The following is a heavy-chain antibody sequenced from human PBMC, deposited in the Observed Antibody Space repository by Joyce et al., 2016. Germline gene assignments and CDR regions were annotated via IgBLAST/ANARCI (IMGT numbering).Heavy chain of an antibody. Sequence: EVHLLESGGGLVQPGGSLRLSCVSSGFTFSNYAMTWVRQAPGKWLEWVSNITGSVGTTYYADSVKCRFTISRDNFKNTLFLRMNSLRVEDTAQYYCARAYGVAAVRYYFDYWGQGTLIAVSS. CDR1: GFTFSNYA. D-gene: IGHD2-15*01. CDR2: ITGSVGTT. V-gene: IGHV3-23*01. J-gene: IGHJ4*02. CDR3: ARAYGVAAVRYYFDY.